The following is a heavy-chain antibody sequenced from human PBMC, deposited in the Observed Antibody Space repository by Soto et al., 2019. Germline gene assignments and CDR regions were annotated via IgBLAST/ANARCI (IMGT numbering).Heavy chain of an antibody. J-gene: IGHJ5*02. D-gene: IGHD2-15*01. CDR2: IYTSGST. Sequence: PSETLSLTCTVSGGSISSYYWSWIRQPAGKGLEWIGRIYTSGSTNYNPSLKSRVTMSVDTSKNQFSLKLSSVTAADTAVYYCARAYRYCSGGSCYSSQVDNWFDLWGQGTLVTVSS. V-gene: IGHV4-4*07. CDR1: GGSISSYY. CDR3: ARAYRYCSGGSCYSSQVDNWFDL.